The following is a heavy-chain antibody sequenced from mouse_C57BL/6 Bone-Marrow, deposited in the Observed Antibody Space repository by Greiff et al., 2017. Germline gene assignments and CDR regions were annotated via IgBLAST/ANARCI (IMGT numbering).Heavy chain of an antibody. V-gene: IGHV14-4*01. CDR2: IDPENGDT. CDR3: TTSLPLDY. J-gene: IGHJ2*01. D-gene: IGHD2-12*01. CDR1: GFNIKDDY. Sequence: VQLQQSGAELVRPGASVKLSCTASGFNIKDDYMHWVKQRPEQGLEWIGWIDPENGDTAYASKFQGKATLTADTSSNTAYLQLSGLTSEDTAVYYCTTSLPLDYWGKGTTLTVSS.